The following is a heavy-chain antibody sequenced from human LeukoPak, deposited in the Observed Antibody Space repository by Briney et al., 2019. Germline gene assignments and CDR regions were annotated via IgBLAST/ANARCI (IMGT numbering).Heavy chain of an antibody. V-gene: IGHV3-23*01. CDR3: AKDSYIAVTGRDY. CDR2: ISGSGGHT. D-gene: IGHD6-19*01. Sequence: PGGSLRPSCAASGFTFSSYAMSWVRQAPGKGLEWVSTISGSGGHTYYADSVKGRFTISRDDSKNTLYLQMNSLRAEDTAVYYCAKDSYIAVTGRDYWGQGTLVTVSS. J-gene: IGHJ4*02. CDR1: GFTFSSYA.